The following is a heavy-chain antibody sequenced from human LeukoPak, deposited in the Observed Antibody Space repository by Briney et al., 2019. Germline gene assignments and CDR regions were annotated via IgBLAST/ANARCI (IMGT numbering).Heavy chain of an antibody. V-gene: IGHV3-53*01. D-gene: IGHD1-26*01. Sequence: GGSLRFSCAASGFTVSSNYMSWVRQAPGKGLEWVSVIYSGGSTYYADSVKGRFTISRDNSKNTLFLHMNSLRAEDTAVYYCARALVGATGFDYWGQGTLVTVSS. CDR2: IYSGGST. J-gene: IGHJ4*02. CDR3: ARALVGATGFDY. CDR1: GFTVSSNY.